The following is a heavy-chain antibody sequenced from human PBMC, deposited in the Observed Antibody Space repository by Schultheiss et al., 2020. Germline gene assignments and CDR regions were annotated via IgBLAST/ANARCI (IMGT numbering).Heavy chain of an antibody. CDR1: GDSIRSSSYS. D-gene: IGHD6-19*01. CDR2: IYHSGST. Sequence: SETLSLTCSVSGDSIRSSSYSWGWIRQPPGKGLEWIGEIYHSGSTYYNSSLKSRVTSSLDTSKNQFSLRLSSVTAADTAVYYCARLVAGDSFDYWGQGTPVTVSS. J-gene: IGHJ4*02. CDR3: ARLVAGDSFDY. V-gene: IGHV4-39*01.